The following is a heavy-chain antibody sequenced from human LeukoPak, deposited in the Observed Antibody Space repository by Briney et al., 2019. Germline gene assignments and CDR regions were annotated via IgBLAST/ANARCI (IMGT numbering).Heavy chain of an antibody. CDR3: ANDIRGDGYNSRFDY. CDR1: GFAFNDYA. Sequence: GGSLRLSCAASGFAFNDYAMHWVRQAPGTGLEWVGRISGNGGSTYYADSVKGRFTITRDNSKNHLYLQMNSLRTEDTALYYCANDIRGDGYNSRFDYWGQGTLVTVSP. V-gene: IGHV3-43*02. CDR2: ISGNGGST. J-gene: IGHJ4*02. D-gene: IGHD5-24*01.